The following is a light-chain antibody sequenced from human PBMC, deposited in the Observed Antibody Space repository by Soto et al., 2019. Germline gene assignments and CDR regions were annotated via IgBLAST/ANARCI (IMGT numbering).Light chain of an antibody. Sequence: EIVMTQSPATLSVSPGERATLSCRASQSVSSNLAWYQQKPGQAPRLLIYDTSTRATGIPDRFSGSGSGTEFTLTISRLQSEDFAVYYCQKYNNWPPITFGQGTRLEIK. CDR1: QSVSSN. CDR3: QKYNNWPPIT. J-gene: IGKJ5*01. V-gene: IGKV3-15*01. CDR2: DTS.